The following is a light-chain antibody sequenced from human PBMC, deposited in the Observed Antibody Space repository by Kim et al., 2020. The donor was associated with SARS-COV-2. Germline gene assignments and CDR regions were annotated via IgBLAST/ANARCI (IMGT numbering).Light chain of an antibody. J-gene: IGLJ2*01. CDR3: QAWDTTNAV. V-gene: IGLV3-1*01. Sequence: SYELTQPPSVSVSPGQTASITCSGDKLGDKYACWYQQKSGQSPVMVIYQDSKRPSGIPERFSGSNSGNTATLTISGTQTMDEADYYCQAWDTTNAVFGGGTQLTVL. CDR1: KLGDKY. CDR2: QDS.